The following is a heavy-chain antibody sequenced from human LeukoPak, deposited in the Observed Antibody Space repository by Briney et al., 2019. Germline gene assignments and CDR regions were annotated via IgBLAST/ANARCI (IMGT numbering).Heavy chain of an antibody. D-gene: IGHD3-22*01. Sequence: GGSLRLSCAASGFTVSINYMSWVRQAPGKGLEWVSVIYSGGSTYYADSVKGRFTISRDNSKNTPYLQMNSLRAEDTAVYYCARDSSGQKNFDYWDQGSLVTVSS. CDR1: GFTVSINY. V-gene: IGHV3-53*01. J-gene: IGHJ4*02. CDR2: IYSGGST. CDR3: ARDSSGQKNFDY.